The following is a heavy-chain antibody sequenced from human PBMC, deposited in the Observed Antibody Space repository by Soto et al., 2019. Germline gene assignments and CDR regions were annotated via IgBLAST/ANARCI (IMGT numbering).Heavy chain of an antibody. CDR2: ISGSGGST. J-gene: IGHJ2*01. V-gene: IGHV3-23*01. CDR3: ASDYGDFQDFGYFDL. D-gene: IGHD4-17*01. Sequence: EVQLLESGGGLVQPGGSLRLSCAASGFTFSSYAISWFRQAPGKGLEWVSAISGSGGSTYYADSVKGRFTISRDNAKNSLYLQMNSLRDEDTAVYYCASDYGDFQDFGYFDLWGRGTLVTVSS. CDR1: GFTFSSYA.